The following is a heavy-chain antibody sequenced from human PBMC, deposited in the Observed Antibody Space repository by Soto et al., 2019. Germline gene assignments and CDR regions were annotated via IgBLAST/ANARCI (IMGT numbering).Heavy chain of an antibody. CDR3: ARERYQVISDGMDV. CDR2: INHSGST. J-gene: IGHJ6*02. D-gene: IGHD2-2*01. CDR1: GGSFSGYY. Sequence: SETLALTCAVYGGSFSGYYWSLIRQPPGKGLEWIGEINHSGSTNYNPSLKSRVTISVDTSKNQFSLKLSSVTAADAAVYFCARERYQVISDGMDVWGQGTTVTVSS. V-gene: IGHV4-34*01.